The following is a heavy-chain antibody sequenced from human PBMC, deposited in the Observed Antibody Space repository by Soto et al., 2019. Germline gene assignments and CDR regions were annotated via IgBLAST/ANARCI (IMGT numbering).Heavy chain of an antibody. V-gene: IGHV3-72*01. CDR1: GFIFSDHY. Sequence: PGGSLRLSCAASGFIFSDHYMDWVRQAPGKGLEWVGRSRTKPNSYTTEYAASVKGRFTISRDDSKNSLYLQMNSLKTEDTAVYYCARLTYYDRNGYSHDYWGQGTLVTVSS. CDR2: SRTKPNSYTT. J-gene: IGHJ4*02. D-gene: IGHD3-22*01. CDR3: ARLTYYDRNGYSHDY.